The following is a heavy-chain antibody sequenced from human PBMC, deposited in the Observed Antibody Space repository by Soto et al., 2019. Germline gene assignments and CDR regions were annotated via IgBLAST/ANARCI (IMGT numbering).Heavy chain of an antibody. Sequence: LRLSCAASGFTFSSYAMHWVRQAPGKGLEWVAVISYDGSNKYYADSVKGRFTISRDNSKNTLYLQMNSLRAEDTAVYYCARGIVEMATIGDYYYYYGMDVWGQGTTVTVSS. V-gene: IGHV3-30-3*01. J-gene: IGHJ6*02. D-gene: IGHD5-12*01. CDR1: GFTFSSYA. CDR3: ARGIVEMATIGDYYYYYGMDV. CDR2: ISYDGSNK.